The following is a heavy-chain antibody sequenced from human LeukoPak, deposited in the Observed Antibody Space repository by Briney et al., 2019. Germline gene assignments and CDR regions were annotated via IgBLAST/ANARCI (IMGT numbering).Heavy chain of an antibody. J-gene: IGHJ1*01. Sequence: SQTLSLTCTVSGASISSDGYYWNWIRQHPGKGLEWIGYIYYSGNSFYNPSLKSRVTISVDTSKNQFSLKLNSVTAADTAVYYCARDPRQNNDYFQHWGQGALVTVSS. CDR1: GASISSDGYY. CDR2: IYYSGNS. V-gene: IGHV4-31*03. CDR3: ARDPRQNNDYFQH. D-gene: IGHD1/OR15-1a*01.